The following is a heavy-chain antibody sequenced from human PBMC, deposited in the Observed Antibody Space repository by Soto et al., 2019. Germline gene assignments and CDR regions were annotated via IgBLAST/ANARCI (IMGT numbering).Heavy chain of an antibody. CDR3: ARAPYYDYIWGSYRFDY. CDR2: INHSGST. J-gene: IGHJ4*02. Sequence: QVQLQQWGAGLLKPSETLSLTCAVYGGSFSGYYWSWIRQPPGKGLEWIGEINHSGSTNYNPSLTSRVTISVDTSQNQFSLKLSSVTAADTAVYYCARAPYYDYIWGSYRFDYWGQGTLVTVSS. D-gene: IGHD3-16*02. V-gene: IGHV4-34*01. CDR1: GGSFSGYY.